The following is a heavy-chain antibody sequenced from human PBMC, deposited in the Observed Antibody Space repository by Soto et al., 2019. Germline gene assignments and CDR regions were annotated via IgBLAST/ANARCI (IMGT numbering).Heavy chain of an antibody. V-gene: IGHV4-31*03. Sequence: QVQLQESGPGLVKPSQTLSLTCTVSGGSISSGGYYWSWIRQHPGKGLEWIGYIYYSGATYYNPSLKGRVNISVDTSKNQVSLKLSSFTAADTAVYYCARGDLGYCSGGSCYSAELSRYYYGMDVWGQGTTVTVSS. CDR1: GGSISSGGYY. CDR3: ARGDLGYCSGGSCYSAELSRYYYGMDV. J-gene: IGHJ6*02. D-gene: IGHD2-15*01. CDR2: IYYSGAT.